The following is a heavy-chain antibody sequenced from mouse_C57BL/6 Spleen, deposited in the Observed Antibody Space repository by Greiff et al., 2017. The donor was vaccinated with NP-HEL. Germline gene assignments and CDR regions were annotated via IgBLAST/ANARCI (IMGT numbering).Heavy chain of an antibody. CDR1: GFTFSDYY. Sequence: DVKLVESEGGLVQPGSSMKLSCTASGFTFSDYYMAWVRQVPEKGLEWVANINYDGSSTYYLDSLKSRFIISRDNAKNILYLQMSSLKSEDTATYYCARRNDGYLYAMDYWGQGTSVTVSS. D-gene: IGHD2-3*01. CDR2: INYDGSST. CDR3: ARRNDGYLYAMDY. J-gene: IGHJ4*01. V-gene: IGHV5-16*01.